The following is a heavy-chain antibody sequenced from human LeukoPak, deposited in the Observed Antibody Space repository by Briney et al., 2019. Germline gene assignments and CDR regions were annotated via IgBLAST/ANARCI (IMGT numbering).Heavy chain of an antibody. J-gene: IGHJ4*02. V-gene: IGHV3-64*01. CDR1: GFTFSSYA. Sequence: GGSLRLSCAASGFTFSSYAMHWVRQAPGKGLEYVSAISSNGGSTYYANSVKGRFTISRDNSKNTLYLQMSSLRDEDTAVYYCVRDFIGGHNDNWGQGTLVTVSS. D-gene: IGHD3-22*01. CDR3: VRDFIGGHNDN. CDR2: ISSNGGST.